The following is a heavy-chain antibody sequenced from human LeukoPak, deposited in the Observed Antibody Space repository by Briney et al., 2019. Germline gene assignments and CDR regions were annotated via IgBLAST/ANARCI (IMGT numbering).Heavy chain of an antibody. CDR2: ISSSSSYI. CDR1: GFTFSSYS. CDR3: ARDPGYYDSSGFLDY. Sequence: GRSLRLSCAASGFTFSSYSMNWVRQAPGKGLEWVSSISSSSSYIYYADSVKGRFTISRDNAKNSLYLQMNSLRAEDTAVYYCARDPGYYDSSGFLDYWDQGTLVTVSS. J-gene: IGHJ4*02. V-gene: IGHV3-21*01. D-gene: IGHD3-22*01.